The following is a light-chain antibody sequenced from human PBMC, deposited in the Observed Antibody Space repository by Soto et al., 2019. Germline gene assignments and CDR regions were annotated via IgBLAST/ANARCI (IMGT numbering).Light chain of an antibody. CDR2: DAS. Sequence: DIQMSQSPSTLYASLGDRVIITCRASQSLSGWLAWYQQKPGKAPKLLIYDASSLESGVPSRFRGSGSGKEFTLTISSLQSDDFATYSCQQYSSYWTFGQGT. V-gene: IGKV1-5*01. CDR3: QQYSSYWT. J-gene: IGKJ1*01. CDR1: QSLSGW.